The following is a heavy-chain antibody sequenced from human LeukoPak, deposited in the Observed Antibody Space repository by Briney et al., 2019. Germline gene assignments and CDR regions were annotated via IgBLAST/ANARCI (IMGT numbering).Heavy chain of an antibody. CDR3: ARGRRVVPAALHAQNWFDP. D-gene: IGHD2-2*01. V-gene: IGHV4-38-2*01. J-gene: IGHJ5*02. CDR2: VYHSGSA. Sequence: PSETLSLTCAVSGYSISSGYYWGWIRQPPGKGLEWIGSVYHSGSAYYNPSLKSRVTISVDTSKNQFSLKLSSVTAADTAVYYCARGRRVVPAALHAQNWFDPWGQGTLVTVSS. CDR1: GYSISSGYY.